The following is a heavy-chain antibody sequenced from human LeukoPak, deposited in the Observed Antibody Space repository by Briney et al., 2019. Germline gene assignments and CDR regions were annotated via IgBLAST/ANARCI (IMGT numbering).Heavy chain of an antibody. CDR1: GFTFTTFW. D-gene: IGHD3-16*02. J-gene: IGHJ4*02. CDR3: ARVAFGGVVVPGPIDY. V-gene: IGHV3-74*01. Sequence: GGSLRLSCATSGFTFTTFWMHWVRQAPGKGRVWVSRINHDGSSTNYADSVKGRFTISRDNSKNTLYLQMNSLRAEDTAVYYCARVAFGGVVVPGPIDYWGQGTLVAVSS. CDR2: INHDGSST.